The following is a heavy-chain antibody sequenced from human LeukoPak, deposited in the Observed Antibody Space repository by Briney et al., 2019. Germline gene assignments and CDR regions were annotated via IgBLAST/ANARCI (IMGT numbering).Heavy chain of an antibody. V-gene: IGHV3-74*01. J-gene: IGHJ6*02. CDR3: ARESVDYESSAYCSHGMDV. Sequence: PGGSLRLSCAPSGFTFSSYWMHWVRQAPGKGLVWVSRINSDGSSTSYADSVKGRFTISRDNAKNTLYLQMNSLRAEDTAVYYCARESVDYESSAYCSHGMDVWGQGTTVTVSS. CDR1: GFTFSSYW. CDR2: INSDGSST. D-gene: IGHD3-22*01.